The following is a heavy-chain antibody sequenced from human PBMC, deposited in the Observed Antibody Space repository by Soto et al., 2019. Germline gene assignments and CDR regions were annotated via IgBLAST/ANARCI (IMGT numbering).Heavy chain of an antibody. J-gene: IGHJ4*02. CDR2: IYPDDSDT. CDR1: GYRLTSYW. D-gene: IGHD2-21*01. CDR3: ARLRIKSGDFRCFDY. Sequence: GASPRLSCRDSGYRLTSYWSAWDRQTPGKGLEWMGVIYPDDSDTKYSPSFQGQVTISADESISTAYLQWGNLKASDTAIYYFARLRIKSGDFRCFDYWGPGTLGTVSS. V-gene: IGHV5-51*01.